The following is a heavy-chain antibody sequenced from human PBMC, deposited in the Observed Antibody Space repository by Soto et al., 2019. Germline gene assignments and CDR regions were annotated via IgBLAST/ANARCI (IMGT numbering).Heavy chain of an antibody. V-gene: IGHV3-33*01. CDR2: IWYDGSNK. Sequence: QVQLVESGGGVVQPGRSLRLSCAASGFTFSSYGMHWVRQAPGKGLEWVAVIWYDGSNKYYADSVKGRFTISRDNCKNTLYLRMNSLRAEDTAVYYCARDRGYYDSSGYYYAFSYFDYWGQGTLVTVSS. D-gene: IGHD3-22*01. J-gene: IGHJ4*02. CDR3: ARDRGYYDSSGYYYAFSYFDY. CDR1: GFTFSSYG.